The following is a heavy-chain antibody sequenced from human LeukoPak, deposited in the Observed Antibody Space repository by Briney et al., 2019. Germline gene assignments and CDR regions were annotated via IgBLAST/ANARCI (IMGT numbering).Heavy chain of an antibody. CDR2: ITGSGATT. CDR1: GFTFSGHG. Sequence: GGSLRLSCAASGFTFSGHGMNWVRQAPGKGLEWVSGITGSGATTYYADSVKGRFTISRDNSKNTLYLQMNSLRAEDTAVYYCARRKLLWFGELSRHYYYYMDVWGKGTTVTISS. J-gene: IGHJ6*03. CDR3: ARRKLLWFGELSRHYYYYMDV. D-gene: IGHD3-10*01. V-gene: IGHV3-23*01.